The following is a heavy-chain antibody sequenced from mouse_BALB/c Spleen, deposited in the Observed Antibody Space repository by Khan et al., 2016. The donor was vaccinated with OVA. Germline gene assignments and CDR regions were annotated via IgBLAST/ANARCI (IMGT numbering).Heavy chain of an antibody. Sequence: QVQLQQSGAELARPGASVKLSCTASGYTFTDYYINWVKQRTGQGLEWIGEISPGSGDTYYNERFMDKATLTADKSSSTAYMQLSSLTSEASAVYFCARRNYFGYTFAYWGQGTLVTVSA. J-gene: IGHJ3*01. D-gene: IGHD1-2*01. V-gene: IGHV1-77*01. CDR1: GYTFTDYY. CDR3: ARRNYFGYTFAY. CDR2: ISPGSGDT.